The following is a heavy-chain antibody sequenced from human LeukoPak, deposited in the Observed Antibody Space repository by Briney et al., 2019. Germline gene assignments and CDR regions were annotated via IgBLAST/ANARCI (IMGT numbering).Heavy chain of an antibody. Sequence: PSETLSLTCTVSGGSISSYYWSWIRQPPGKGLEWIGYIYYSGSTNYNPSLKSRVTISVDTSKNQFSLKLSSVTAADTAVYYCARDKFECSSSGYYYYMDVWGKGTTVTVSS. J-gene: IGHJ6*03. CDR3: ARDKFECSSSGYYYYMDV. CDR2: IYYSGST. V-gene: IGHV4-59*01. CDR1: GGSISSYY. D-gene: IGHD6-6*01.